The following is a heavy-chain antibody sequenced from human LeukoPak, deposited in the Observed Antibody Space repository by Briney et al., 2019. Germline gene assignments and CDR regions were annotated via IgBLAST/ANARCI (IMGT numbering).Heavy chain of an antibody. Sequence: GGSLRLSCAASGFTFSSYAMHWVRQAPGKGLEWVAFISYDGIIKYYADSVKGRFTISRDNSKNTLYLQMNSLRAEDTAVYYCARGAVAGHDAFDIWGQGTMVTVSS. J-gene: IGHJ3*02. D-gene: IGHD6-19*01. V-gene: IGHV3-30-3*01. CDR3: ARGAVAGHDAFDI. CDR1: GFTFSSYA. CDR2: ISYDGIIK.